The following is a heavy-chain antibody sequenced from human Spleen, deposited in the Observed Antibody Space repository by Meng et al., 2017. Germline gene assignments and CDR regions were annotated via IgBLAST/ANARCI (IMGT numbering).Heavy chain of an antibody. CDR2: IYFSGST. V-gene: IGHV4-61*01. J-gene: IGHJ5*02. CDR3: ARDFVNWSSSNKSLSP. D-gene: IGHD1-1*01. Sequence: QVQLQEAGPGLVRPSETLSLTCTVSGGAVSSGSYYWGWIRQPPGKGLEWIGYIYFSGSTNYNPSLKSRVTISVDTSKNQFSLKLSSVTAADTAVYYCARDFVNWSSSNKSLSPWGQGTLVTVSS. CDR1: GGAVSSGSYY.